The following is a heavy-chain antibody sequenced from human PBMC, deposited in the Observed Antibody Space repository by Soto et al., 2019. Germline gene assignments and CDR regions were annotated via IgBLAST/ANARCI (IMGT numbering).Heavy chain of an antibody. CDR1: GASLRSYY. CDR3: ARQGFGELHGLVDV. V-gene: IGHV4-59*08. CDR2: INYRGGT. Sequence: PSDTLSFTCTVSGASLRSYYYSWFRQAPGKGLEWVGYINYRGGTFYNPSLKSRVTMSVDTSNNQYSLMVNSVTATDTAVYYCARQGFGELHGLVDVWGQGTTVT. J-gene: IGHJ6*02. D-gene: IGHD3-10*01.